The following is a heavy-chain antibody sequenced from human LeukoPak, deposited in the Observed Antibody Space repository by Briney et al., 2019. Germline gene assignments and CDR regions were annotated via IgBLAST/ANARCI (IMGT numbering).Heavy chain of an antibody. CDR3: ASGGDSSGWVFVDY. Sequence: SETLSLTCTVSGGSISSGSYYWSWIRQPAGKGLEWIGRIYTSGSTNYNPSLKSRVTISVDTSKNQFSLKLSSVTAADTAVYHCASGGDSSGWVFVDYWGQGTLVTVSS. CDR2: IYTSGST. CDR1: GGSISSGSYY. J-gene: IGHJ4*02. V-gene: IGHV4-61*02. D-gene: IGHD6-19*01.